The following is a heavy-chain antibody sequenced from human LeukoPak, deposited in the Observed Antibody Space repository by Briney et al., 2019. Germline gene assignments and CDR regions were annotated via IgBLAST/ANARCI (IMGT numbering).Heavy chain of an antibody. D-gene: IGHD3-22*01. J-gene: IGHJ4*02. V-gene: IGHV3-23*01. CDR1: GFTSSTYA. Sequence: PGGSLRLSCAASGFTSSTYAMSWVRQAPGKGLEWVSVISGSGGSTHYADSVKGRFTISRDNSKNTLYLQMNSLRAEDTAVYYCAKGSGAYDSSGYNDYWGQGTLVTVSS. CDR3: AKGSGAYDSSGYNDY. CDR2: ISGSGGST.